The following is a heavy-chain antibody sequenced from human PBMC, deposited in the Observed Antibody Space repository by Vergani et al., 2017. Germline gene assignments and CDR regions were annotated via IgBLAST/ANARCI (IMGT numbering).Heavy chain of an antibody. CDR3: AGSYCRGDRCYTDWYFDL. Sequence: EVQLVESGGGLVQPGGSLRLSCAGSGFTFSSYWMSWVRQAPGKGLEWVASIRQDGSKTYYVDSVKGRFTISRDNAKNSLYLQMNSLRAEDTSVYYCAGSYCRGDRCYTDWYFDLWGRGTLVTVSS. J-gene: IGHJ2*01. D-gene: IGHD2-15*01. V-gene: IGHV3-7*01. CDR2: IRQDGSKT. CDR1: GFTFSSYW.